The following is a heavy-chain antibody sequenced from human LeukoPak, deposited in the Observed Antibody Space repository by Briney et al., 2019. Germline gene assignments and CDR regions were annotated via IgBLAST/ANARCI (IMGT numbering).Heavy chain of an antibody. Sequence: GGSLRLSCAASGFTFSGSAMHWVRQASGKGLQWVGRIRSKANSYATAYAASVKGRFTISRDDSKNTAYLQMNSLKTEDTAVYYCTRLSRNYYYYMDVWGKGTTVTVSS. V-gene: IGHV3-73*01. CDR2: IRSKANSYAT. CDR1: GFTFSGSA. CDR3: TRLSRNYYYYMDV. J-gene: IGHJ6*03.